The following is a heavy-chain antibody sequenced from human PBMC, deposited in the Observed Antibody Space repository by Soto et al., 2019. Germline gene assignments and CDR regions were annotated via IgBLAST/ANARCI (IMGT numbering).Heavy chain of an antibody. Sequence: GGSLRLSCAASRFTFSNYAMHWVRQAPGKGLEWVAVISYDGSNKFYAESVKGRFTISRDNSKNTLYLQMNSLRAEDTAMYYCAKGGDYYDSSGYYSVGTFDIWGQGTMVTVS. J-gene: IGHJ3*02. D-gene: IGHD3-22*01. CDR2: ISYDGSNK. V-gene: IGHV3-30*14. CDR1: RFTFSNYA. CDR3: AKGGDYYDSSGYYSVGTFDI.